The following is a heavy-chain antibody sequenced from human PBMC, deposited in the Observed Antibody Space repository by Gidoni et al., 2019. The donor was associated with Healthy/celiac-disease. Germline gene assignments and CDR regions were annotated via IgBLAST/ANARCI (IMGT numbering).Heavy chain of an antibody. CDR2: ISYDGSNK. CDR3: ARGGYQLLWSYYFDY. Sequence: QVQLVESGGGVVQPGRSLRLSCAASGFTFSSYAMHWVRQAPGKGLEWVAVISYDGSNKYYADSVKGRFTISRDNSKNTLYLQMNSLRAEDTAVYYCARGGYQLLWSYYFDYWGQGTLVTVSS. J-gene: IGHJ4*02. D-gene: IGHD2-2*01. CDR1: GFTFSSYA. V-gene: IGHV3-30*01.